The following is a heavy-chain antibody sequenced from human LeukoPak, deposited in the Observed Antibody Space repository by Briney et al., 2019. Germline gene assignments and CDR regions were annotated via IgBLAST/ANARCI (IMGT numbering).Heavy chain of an antibody. J-gene: IGHJ4*02. CDR2: INPSGGST. CDR3: ARDVPIVGASVLSSDYFDY. Sequence: GASVTVSFKASGYTFTSYYMHWVRQAPGQGLEWMGIINPSGGSTSYAQKFQGRVTMTRDTSTSTVYKELSSLRSEDTAVYYCARDVPIVGASVLSSDYFDYWGQGTLVTVSS. D-gene: IGHD1-26*01. V-gene: IGHV1-46*01. CDR1: GYTFTSYY.